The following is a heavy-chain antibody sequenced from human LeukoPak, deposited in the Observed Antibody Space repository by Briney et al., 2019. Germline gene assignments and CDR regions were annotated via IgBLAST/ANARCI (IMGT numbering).Heavy chain of an antibody. CDR2: ISYDGSNK. CDR1: AFTSSSDG. D-gene: IGHD1-26*01. V-gene: IGHV3-30*18. J-gene: IGHJ3*02. Sequence: PGGSLRLSCAASAFTSSSDGMHWVRQAPGKGLEWVAVISYDGSNKYYADSAKGRFTISRDNSKNTLYLQMNSLRAEDTAVYYCAKDLFRIVGATRDTFDIWGQGTMVTVFS. CDR3: AKDLFRIVGATRDTFDI.